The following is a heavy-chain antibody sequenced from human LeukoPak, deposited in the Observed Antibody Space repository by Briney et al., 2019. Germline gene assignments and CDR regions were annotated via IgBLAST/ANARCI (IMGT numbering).Heavy chain of an antibody. Sequence: GGSLRLSCAASGFTFSSYSMNWVRQAPGKGLEWVSSISSSSSYIYYVDSVKGRFTISRDNAKNSLYLQMSSLRGEDTAVYYCARGTCSSTSCFLFDYWGQGTLVTVSS. D-gene: IGHD2-2*01. CDR1: GFTFSSYS. CDR2: ISSSSSYI. J-gene: IGHJ4*02. V-gene: IGHV3-21*01. CDR3: ARGTCSSTSCFLFDY.